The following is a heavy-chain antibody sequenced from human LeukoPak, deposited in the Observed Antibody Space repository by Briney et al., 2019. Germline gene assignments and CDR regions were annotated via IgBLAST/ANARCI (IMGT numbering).Heavy chain of an antibody. Sequence: QPGGSLGLSCAASGFTFSTYAMNWVRQAPGKGLEWVSIITGSGGATYYPDSVKGRFTISRDNSKNTLYLQMNSVRADDTAVYYCAKGTLGSCSGSTCYSLDYWGLGTLVTVSS. D-gene: IGHD2-15*01. V-gene: IGHV3-23*01. CDR1: GFTFSTYA. J-gene: IGHJ4*02. CDR2: ITGSGGAT. CDR3: AKGTLGSCSGSTCYSLDY.